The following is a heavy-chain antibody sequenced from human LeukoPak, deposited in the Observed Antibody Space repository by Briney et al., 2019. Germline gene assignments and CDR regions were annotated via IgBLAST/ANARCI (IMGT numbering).Heavy chain of an antibody. CDR1: GYSFTTYW. V-gene: IGHV5-51*01. CDR2: IYPADSDT. D-gene: IGHD4-17*01. Sequence: HGASLKISCKGFGYSFTTYWIAWVRQVPGKGLEWMGIIYPADSDTRYNPSFEGQVTISVDKTVSTAYLHWSSLKASDTAMYYCAKVRDSSDFLYYWYFDLWGRGSLVTVSS. J-gene: IGHJ2*01. CDR3: AKVRDSSDFLYYWYFDL.